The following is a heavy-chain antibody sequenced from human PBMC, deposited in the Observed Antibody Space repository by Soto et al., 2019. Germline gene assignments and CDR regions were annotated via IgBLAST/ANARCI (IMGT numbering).Heavy chain of an antibody. V-gene: IGHV1-18*04. CDR3: ATSYDTGLGP. D-gene: IGHD3-9*01. Sequence: QLQLVQSAAEVKKPGASVRVSCKAYGYPFIKYGISWIRQAPEQGLEWMGWIKVDSGYTNYAQKFQGRVTMTADTSSDTTLMAPSSLRLDDTAVYFCATSYDTGLGPWGQGNLVSVSS. J-gene: IGHJ5*02. CDR1: GYPFIKYG. CDR2: IKVDSGYT.